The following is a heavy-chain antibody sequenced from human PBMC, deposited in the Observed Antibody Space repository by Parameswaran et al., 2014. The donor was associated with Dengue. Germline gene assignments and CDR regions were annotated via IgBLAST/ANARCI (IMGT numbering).Heavy chain of an antibody. V-gene: IGHV3-23*01. Sequence: WIRQPPGKGLEWVSAISGSGGSTYYADSVKGRFTISRDNSKNTLYLQMNSLRAEDTAVYYCAKDVGDWLPYGMDVWGQGTTVTVSS. CDR3: AKDVGDWLPYGMDV. CDR2: ISGSGGST. J-gene: IGHJ6*02. D-gene: IGHD3-9*01.